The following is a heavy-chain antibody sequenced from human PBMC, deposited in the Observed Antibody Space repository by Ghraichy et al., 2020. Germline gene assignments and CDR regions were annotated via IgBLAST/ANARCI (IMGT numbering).Heavy chain of an antibody. CDR1: GFTVNRNY. CDR2: IYSDGST. CDR3: AGALGSSEDV. J-gene: IGHJ6*02. Sequence: GESLNISCAASGFTVNRNYMTWVRQAPGKGLECVSLIYSDGSTSYADSVKGRFIISRDNSKNTLYLQMSSLRVDDTAAYYCAGALGSSEDVWGQGTTVTVSS. D-gene: IGHD6-6*01. V-gene: IGHV3-53*01.